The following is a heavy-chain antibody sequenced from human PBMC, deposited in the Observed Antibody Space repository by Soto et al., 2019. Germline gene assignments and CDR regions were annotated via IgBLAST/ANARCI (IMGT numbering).Heavy chain of an antibody. J-gene: IGHJ6*02. D-gene: IGHD6-6*01. CDR1: GVSMCSYY. V-gene: IGHV4-59*12. Sequence: PSGRISLTCTVPGVSMCSYYVSWIRQPPGQGLEWIGYIYYSGYTYYHPSLKRRLSISMDTSKNQFSLKLSSVTAADTAVYYCARGSSPHYGMDVWGQGTTVTVSS. CDR2: IYYSGYT. CDR3: ARGSSPHYGMDV.